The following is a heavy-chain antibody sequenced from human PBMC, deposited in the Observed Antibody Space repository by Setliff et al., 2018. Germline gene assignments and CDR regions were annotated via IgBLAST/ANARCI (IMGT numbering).Heavy chain of an antibody. J-gene: IGHJ4*02. CDR3: AREGDSGWYGGGIDS. Sequence: LRLSCAASGFTFDDYVMSWVRQAPGKGLEWVSDINRNGGGTAYADSVKGRFTISRDNAKKSLYLQMNTLRAEDTALYYCAREGDSGWYGGGIDSWGQGTLVTVSS. V-gene: IGHV3-20*04. CDR1: GFTFDDYV. D-gene: IGHD6-19*01. CDR2: INRNGGGT.